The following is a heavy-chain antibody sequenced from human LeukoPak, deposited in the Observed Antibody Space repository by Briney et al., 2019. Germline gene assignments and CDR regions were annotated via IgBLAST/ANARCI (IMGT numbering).Heavy chain of an antibody. CDR3: AKNPSGVDIAATEP. J-gene: IGHJ5*02. CDR2: ISYDGSNE. V-gene: IGHV3-30*18. Sequence: GGSLRLSCTASGFTFGDYAMSWVRQAPGKGLEWVAFISYDGSNEYYADSVKGRFTISRDNSKNTLYLQMNSLRPEDTAVYYCAKNPSGVDIAATEPWGQGTLVTVPS. D-gene: IGHD6-13*01. CDR1: GFTFGDYA.